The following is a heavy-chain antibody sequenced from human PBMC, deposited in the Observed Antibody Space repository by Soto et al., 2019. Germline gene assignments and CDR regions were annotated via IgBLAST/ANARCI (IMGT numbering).Heavy chain of an antibody. CDR3: AREQQLGLFDY. D-gene: IGHD6-13*01. V-gene: IGHV1-18*01. Sequence: QVQLVQSGAEVKNPGASVKVSCKASGYTFTSYGISWVRQAPGQGLEWMGWISVSNGNTNFAQRLQGRVTMTTDTSTSTAYMELRSLRSDDTAVYYCAREQQLGLFDYCGQGTVVTVSS. CDR2: ISVSNGNT. J-gene: IGHJ4*02. CDR1: GYTFTSYG.